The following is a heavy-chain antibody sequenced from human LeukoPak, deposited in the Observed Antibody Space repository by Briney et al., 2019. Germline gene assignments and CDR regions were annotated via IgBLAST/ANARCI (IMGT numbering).Heavy chain of an antibody. V-gene: IGHV3-53*01. J-gene: IGHJ4*02. Sequence: GGSLRLSCAASGSTVSSNYMSWVRQAPGKGLEWVSIIYSGGGTYYADSVKGRFTISRDNSKNTLYLQINSLRAEDTAVYYCARGGNGPFDYWGQGTLVTVPS. CDR2: IYSGGGT. D-gene: IGHD3-16*01. CDR1: GSTVSSNY. CDR3: ARGGNGPFDY.